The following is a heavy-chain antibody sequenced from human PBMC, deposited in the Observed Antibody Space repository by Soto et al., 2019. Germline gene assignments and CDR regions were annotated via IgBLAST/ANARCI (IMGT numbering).Heavy chain of an antibody. CDR3: AKDLGSGKPYYYYAMDV. Sequence: GGSLRLSCAASGFTFSSYGMHWVRQAPGKGLGWVAVISYDGSNKYYAESVKGRFIISRDKSENTLYLQMNSLRAEDTAVYYCAKDLGSGKPYYYYAMDVWGQGTTVTVSS. CDR1: GFTFSSYG. D-gene: IGHD3-10*01. J-gene: IGHJ6*02. CDR2: ISYDGSNK. V-gene: IGHV3-30*18.